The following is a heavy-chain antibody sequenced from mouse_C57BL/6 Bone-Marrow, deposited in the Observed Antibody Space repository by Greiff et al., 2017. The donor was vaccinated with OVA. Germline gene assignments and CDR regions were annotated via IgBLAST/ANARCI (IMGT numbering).Heavy chain of an antibody. CDR3: ARSPHYYGSRCWYFDV. Sequence: EVHLVESGPELVKPGASVKISCKASGYSFTDYNMNWVKQSNGKSLEWIGVINPNYGTTSYNQKFKGKATLTVDQSSSTAYMQLNSLTSEDSAVYYCARSPHYYGSRCWYFDVWGTGTTVTVSS. CDR2: INPNYGTT. J-gene: IGHJ1*03. D-gene: IGHD1-1*01. V-gene: IGHV1-39*01. CDR1: GYSFTDYN.